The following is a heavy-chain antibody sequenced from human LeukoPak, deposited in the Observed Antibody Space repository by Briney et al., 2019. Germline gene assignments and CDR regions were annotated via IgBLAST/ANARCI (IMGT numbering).Heavy chain of an antibody. CDR1: GGTFSSYA. Sequence: GASVTVSCKASGGTFSSYAISWVRQAPGQGLEWMGGIIPIFGTANYAQKFQGRVTITADESTSTAYMELSSLRSEDTAVYYCARDGNLVSGYRYDAFDIWGQGTMVTVSS. J-gene: IGHJ3*02. D-gene: IGHD3-22*01. CDR2: IIPIFGTA. V-gene: IGHV1-69*01. CDR3: ARDGNLVSGYRYDAFDI.